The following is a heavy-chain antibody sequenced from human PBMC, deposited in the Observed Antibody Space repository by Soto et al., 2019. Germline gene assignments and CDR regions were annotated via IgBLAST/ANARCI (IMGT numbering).Heavy chain of an antibody. Sequence: GGSLRLSCAASGFSFSSYAMHWVRQAPGKGLEWVSLISYDGSTNYYADSVKGRFIISRDDSKNTLYLQMNSLKAEDTAVYYCARDGVGGTVFFGYLDYWGPGALVTVSS. CDR3: ARDGVGGTVFFGYLDY. J-gene: IGHJ4*02. CDR1: GFSFSSYA. D-gene: IGHD1-26*01. CDR2: ISYDGSTN. V-gene: IGHV3-30-3*01.